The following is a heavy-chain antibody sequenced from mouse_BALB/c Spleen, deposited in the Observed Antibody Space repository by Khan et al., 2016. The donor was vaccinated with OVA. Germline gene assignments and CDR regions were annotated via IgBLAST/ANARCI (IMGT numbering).Heavy chain of an antibody. CDR3: TRNGFGNYESWDY. J-gene: IGHJ2*01. Sequence: VQLQQSGTVLARPGASVKMSCKASGYTFTSYWMHWVNQRPGQGLEWIGAIYPGNSDTNYNQKFKGKAKLTAVTSTSTAYLELNSLTNEDSAVYYCTRNGFGNYESWDYWGQGTTLTVSS. CDR1: GYTFTSYW. D-gene: IGHD2-1*01. V-gene: IGHV1-5*01. CDR2: IYPGNSDT.